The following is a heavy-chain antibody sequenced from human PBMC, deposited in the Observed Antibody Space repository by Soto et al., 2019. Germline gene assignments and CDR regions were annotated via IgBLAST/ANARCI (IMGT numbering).Heavy chain of an antibody. CDR3: ARELVRGPLYYYYYMDV. CDR1: GCSISSYY. V-gene: IGHV4-59*01. D-gene: IGHD3-10*01. J-gene: IGHJ6*03. Sequence: SETLSLTCTVSGCSISSYYWSWIRQPPGKGLEWIGYIYYSGSTNYNPSLKSRVTISVDTSKNQFSLKLSSVTAADTAVYYCARELVRGPLYYYYYMDVWGKGTTVTV. CDR2: IYYSGST.